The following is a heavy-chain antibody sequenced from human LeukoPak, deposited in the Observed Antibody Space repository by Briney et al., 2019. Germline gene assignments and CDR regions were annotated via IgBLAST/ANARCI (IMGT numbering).Heavy chain of an antibody. D-gene: IGHD2-21*01. CDR3: AKVAVSDYYYYYGMAV. V-gene: IGHV3-30*18. CDR2: ISYDGSNK. CDR1: GFTFSSYG. J-gene: IGHJ6*02. Sequence: PGRSLRLSCAASGFTFSSYGMHWVRQAPGKGLEWVAVISYDGSNKYYADSVKGRFTISRDNSKNTLYLQMNSLRAEDTAVYYCAKVAVSDYYYYYGMAVWGQGTTVTVSS.